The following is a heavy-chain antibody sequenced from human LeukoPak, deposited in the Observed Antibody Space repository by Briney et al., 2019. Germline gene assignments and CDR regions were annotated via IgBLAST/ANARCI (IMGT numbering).Heavy chain of an antibody. J-gene: IGHJ4*02. Sequence: GGSLRLSCAASGFTFSSYWMSWVRQAPGKGLEWVAIIKQDGSEKYYVDSVKGRFTISRDNAKNSLYLQMNSLRAEDTAVYYCARDGIAVAGPYFDYWGQGTLVTVSS. CDR1: GFTFSSYW. CDR3: ARDGIAVAGPYFDY. CDR2: IKQDGSEK. D-gene: IGHD6-19*01. V-gene: IGHV3-7*03.